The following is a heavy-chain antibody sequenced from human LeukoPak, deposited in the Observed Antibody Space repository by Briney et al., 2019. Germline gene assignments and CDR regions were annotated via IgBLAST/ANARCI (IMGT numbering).Heavy chain of an antibody. CDR1: GGSISSSSHS. V-gene: IGHV4-39*01. CDR3: AQSLGSGNWIGNWFDP. J-gene: IGHJ5*02. D-gene: IGHD1-1*01. CDR2: IYYTGRT. Sequence: PSETLSLTCTVSGGSISSSSHSWGWIRQPPGKGLEWTGTIYYTGRTYYNPSLESRLTISVDTSKNQFSLKLTSVTVADTAIYYCAQSLGSGNWIGNWFDPWGQGTLVTVSS.